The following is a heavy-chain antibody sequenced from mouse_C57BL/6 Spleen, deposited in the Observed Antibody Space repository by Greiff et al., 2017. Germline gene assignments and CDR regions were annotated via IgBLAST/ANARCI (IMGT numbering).Heavy chain of an antibody. J-gene: IGHJ4*01. CDR2: IDPSASYT. Sequence: QVQLQQPGAELVKPGASVKLSCKASGYTFTSYWMQWVKQRPGQGLEWIGEIDPSASYTNYNQKFKGKATLTVDTSSSTAYMPLSSLTSEDSAVYYCARWGHYYGSSYAMDYWGQGTSVTVSS. D-gene: IGHD1-1*01. CDR3: ARWGHYYGSSYAMDY. V-gene: IGHV1-50*01. CDR1: GYTFTSYW.